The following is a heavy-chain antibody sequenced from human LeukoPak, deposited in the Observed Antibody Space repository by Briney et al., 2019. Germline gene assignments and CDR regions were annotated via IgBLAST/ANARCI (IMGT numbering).Heavy chain of an antibody. J-gene: IGHJ4*02. CDR1: GYTFTTYY. CDR3: AREWTMTTLEGFDH. V-gene: IGHV1-2*02. D-gene: IGHD1-1*01. CDR2: INPNSGAT. Sequence: ASVKVSCKASGYTFTTYYIHWVRQAPGQGLEWMGWINPNSGATNYAQKFQGRVTMTSDTSISTVYMELSSLRSDDTAVFYCAREWTMTTLEGFDHWGQGTLVTVSS.